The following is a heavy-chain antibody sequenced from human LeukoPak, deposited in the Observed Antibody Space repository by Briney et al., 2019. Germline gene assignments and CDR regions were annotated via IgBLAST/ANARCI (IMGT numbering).Heavy chain of an antibody. CDR2: ISSSSSTI. Sequence: GGSLRLSCAASGFTFSSYSMNWVRQAPGKGLEWVSYISSSSSTIYYADSVKGRFTISRDNAKNSLYLQMNSLRAEDTAVYYCAREADYDILTGPGDYYSMDVWGQGTTVTVSS. V-gene: IGHV3-48*01. J-gene: IGHJ6*02. D-gene: IGHD3-9*01. CDR1: GFTFSSYS. CDR3: AREADYDILTGPGDYYSMDV.